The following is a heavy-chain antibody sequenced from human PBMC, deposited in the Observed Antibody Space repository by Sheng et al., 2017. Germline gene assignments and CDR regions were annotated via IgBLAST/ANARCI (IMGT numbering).Heavy chain of an antibody. CDR1: YGTFSTYS. V-gene: IGHV1-69*13. J-gene: IGHJ6*02. Sequence: QVPLVQSGPEVREPGSSVTVSCKASYGTFSTYSIGWVRQAPGQGLEWIGGIIPILGTTNYAQKFQGRVTITADESTSTAYMDLISLRSEDTAVYYCARDQDYYGSGSYSYYAMDVWDQGP. CDR2: IIPILGTT. CDR3: ARDQDYYGSGSYSYYAMDV. D-gene: IGHD3-10*01.